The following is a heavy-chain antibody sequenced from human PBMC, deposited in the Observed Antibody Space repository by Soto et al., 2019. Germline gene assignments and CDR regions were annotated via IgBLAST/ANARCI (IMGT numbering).Heavy chain of an antibody. J-gene: IGHJ5*02. Sequence: SETLSLTCTVSGPSMSNTGYFWGWIRQTPWRDLQWIGSLFYTGRTYYNPSFLSRVTISADTSKNQFFLSLTSVTAAATSVYFSVRTLGPQVAGYVESDYRWKIDPWGQGTLVTVS. CDR1: GPSMSNTGYF. CDR2: LFYTGRT. V-gene: IGHV4-39*01. CDR3: VRTLGPQVAGYVESDYRWKIDP. D-gene: IGHD3-10*02.